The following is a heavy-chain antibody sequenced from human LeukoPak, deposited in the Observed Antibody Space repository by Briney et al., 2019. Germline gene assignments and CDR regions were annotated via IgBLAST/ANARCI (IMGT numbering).Heavy chain of an antibody. D-gene: IGHD1-26*01. CDR2: IYYSGST. V-gene: IGHV4-59*12. CDR1: GGSISSYY. Sequence: SETLSLTCTVSGGSISSYYWSWIRQPPGKGLEWIGYIYYSGSTNYNPSLKSRVTISVDTSKNQFSLKLSSVTAADTAVYYCARGLYSGSYHAVLYYFDYWGQGTLVTVSS. J-gene: IGHJ4*02. CDR3: ARGLYSGSYHAVLYYFDY.